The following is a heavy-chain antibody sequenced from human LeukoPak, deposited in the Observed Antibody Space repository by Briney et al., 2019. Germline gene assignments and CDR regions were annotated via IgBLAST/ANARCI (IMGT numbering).Heavy chain of an antibody. CDR1: GGSFSGYY. Sequence: PSETLSLTCAVYGGSFSGYYWSWIRQPPGKGLEWIGEINHSGSTNYNPSLKSRVTMSIDTSKNQLSLNLTSVTAADTAVYYCARVHGHNLGTLDYWGHGILVTVSS. D-gene: IGHD5-24*01. CDR2: INHSGST. V-gene: IGHV4-34*01. J-gene: IGHJ4*01. CDR3: ARVHGHNLGTLDY.